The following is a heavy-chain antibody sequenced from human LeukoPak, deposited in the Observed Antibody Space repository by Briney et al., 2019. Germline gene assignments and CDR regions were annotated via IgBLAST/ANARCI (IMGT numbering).Heavy chain of an antibody. CDR1: GYSFTSNY. D-gene: IGHD3-10*01. V-gene: IGHV1-46*03. CDR3: AIEFSAPNWFDP. CDR2: IYPRDGST. J-gene: IGHJ5*02. Sequence: ASVKVSCKASGYSFTSNYIHWVRQAPGQGLEWMGMIYPRDGSTSYAQKFQGRVTITADESTSTAYMELSSLRSEDTAVYYCAIEFSAPNWFDPWGQGTLVTVSS.